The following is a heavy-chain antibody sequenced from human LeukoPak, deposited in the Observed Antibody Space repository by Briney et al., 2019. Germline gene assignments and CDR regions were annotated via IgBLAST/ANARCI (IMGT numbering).Heavy chain of an antibody. CDR3: ARGHLLTEYCSGGSCYSETYNYYYGMDV. D-gene: IGHD2-15*01. Sequence: PSETLSLTCAASGGSFSGYYWSWIRQPPGKGLEWIGEINHSGSTNYNPSLKSRGTISVNTTNDHFSLKLISVTAADTDVYYRARGHLLTEYCSGGSCYSETYNYYYGMDVWGQGTTVTVSS. CDR1: GGSFSGYY. V-gene: IGHV4-34*01. CDR2: INHSGST. J-gene: IGHJ6*02.